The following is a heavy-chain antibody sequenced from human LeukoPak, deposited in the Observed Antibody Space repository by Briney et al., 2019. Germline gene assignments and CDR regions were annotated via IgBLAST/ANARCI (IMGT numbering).Heavy chain of an antibody. V-gene: IGHV3-23*01. CDR2: IGGSGSST. J-gene: IGHJ4*02. Sequence: TGGSLRLSCAASGFTFNTYAMSWVRQAPGKGLESVSGIGGSGSSTYYAESVKGRFTISRDNSKNTLYLQMNSLRAEDTAAYYCAKAFDDYFFDYWGQGTLVTVSS. CDR1: GFTFNTYA. CDR3: AKAFDDYFFDY. D-gene: IGHD2-21*02.